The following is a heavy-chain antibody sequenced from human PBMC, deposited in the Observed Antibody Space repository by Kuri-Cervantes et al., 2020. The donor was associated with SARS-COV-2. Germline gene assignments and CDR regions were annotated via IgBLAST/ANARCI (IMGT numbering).Heavy chain of an antibody. Sequence: GESLKISCEASEYNFATYWIGWVRRLPGTGLEWMGVVYPGDSDIKYSPSFQGQVTISADKSISTAYLQWSSLKASDTAMYYCATQLGGVEYSSSGSGAFDIWGQGTMVTVSS. J-gene: IGHJ3*02. CDR3: ATQLGGVEYSSSGSGAFDI. D-gene: IGHD6-6*01. CDR2: VYPGDSDI. V-gene: IGHV5-51*01. CDR1: EYNFATYW.